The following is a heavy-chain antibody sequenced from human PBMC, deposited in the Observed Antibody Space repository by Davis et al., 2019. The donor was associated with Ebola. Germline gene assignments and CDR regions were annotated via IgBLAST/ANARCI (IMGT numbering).Heavy chain of an antibody. D-gene: IGHD6-19*01. CDR1: GFTFSTSA. CDR3: AREDSSGWYSDY. Sequence: GESLKISCAASGFTFSTSAMTWVRQAPGKGLEWVSLISGRGDTTYSADSVKGRFTISRDNSKNSLYLQMNSLRAEDTAVYYCAREDSSGWYSDYWGQGTLVTVSS. CDR2: ISGRGDTT. J-gene: IGHJ4*02. V-gene: IGHV3-23*01.